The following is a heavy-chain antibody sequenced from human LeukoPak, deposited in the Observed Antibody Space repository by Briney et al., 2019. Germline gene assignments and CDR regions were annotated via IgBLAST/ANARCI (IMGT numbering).Heavy chain of an antibody. J-gene: IGHJ5*02. D-gene: IGHD2-2*01. CDR1: GGTFSSYA. V-gene: IGHV1-18*01. CDR3: ASTSKYNWFDP. Sequence: GASVKVSCKASGGTFSSYAISWVRQAPGQGLEWMGWISAYNGNTNYAQKLQGRVTMTTDTSTSTAYMELRSLRSDDTAVYYCASTSKYNWFDPWGQGTLVTVSS. CDR2: ISAYNGNT.